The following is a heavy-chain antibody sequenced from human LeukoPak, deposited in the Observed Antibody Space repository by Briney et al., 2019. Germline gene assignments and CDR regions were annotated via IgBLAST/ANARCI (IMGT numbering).Heavy chain of an antibody. D-gene: IGHD3-10*01. CDR2: IGTAGDT. Sequence: SGGSLRLSCATSGFTFSNYDMHWVRQVTGKGPEWVSGIGTAGDTYYPGSVKGRFTISRENAKNFLYLQMNSLRAGDTAVYYCTRAARSGYSYGWSFDFWGQGTLVTVSS. CDR3: TRAARSGYSYGWSFDF. V-gene: IGHV3-13*01. J-gene: IGHJ4*02. CDR1: GFTFSNYD.